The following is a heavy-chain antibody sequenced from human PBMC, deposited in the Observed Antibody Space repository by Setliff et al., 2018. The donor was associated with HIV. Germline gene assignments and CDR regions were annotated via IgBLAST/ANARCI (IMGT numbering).Heavy chain of an antibody. J-gene: IGHJ4*02. CDR1: GYTFTSYY. Sequence: RASVKVSCKASGYTFTSYYIHWVRQAPGQGLEWMGEINSSGGSTSYSEKFRGRATMTRDTSRSTVYMELSSLRFDDTAVYYCARVPILRYASPVDMWGQGTLVTSPQ. V-gene: IGHV1-46*01. CDR2: INSSGGST. CDR3: ARVPILRYASPVDM. D-gene: IGHD3-9*01.